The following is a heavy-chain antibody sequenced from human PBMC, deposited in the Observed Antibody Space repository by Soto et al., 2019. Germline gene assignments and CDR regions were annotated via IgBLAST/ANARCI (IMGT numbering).Heavy chain of an antibody. CDR2: ISTTSGTI. CDR3: VRDLLSGYDRGYFDL. CDR1: EFTFSNYN. J-gene: IGHJ4*02. Sequence: VQLVESGGTLVQPGGSLRLSCTASEFTFSNYNMNWVRQAPGKGLEWISYISTTSGTIYNADSVKGRFTISRDNAKNSLCRQMTSLRVEDTAVYYCVRDLLSGYDRGYFDLWGQGTLVTVSS. D-gene: IGHD5-12*01. V-gene: IGHV3-48*01.